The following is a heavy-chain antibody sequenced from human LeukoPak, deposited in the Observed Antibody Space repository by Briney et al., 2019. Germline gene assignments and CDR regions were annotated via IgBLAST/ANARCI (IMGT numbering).Heavy chain of an antibody. CDR3: AKDFSPLRPLAAAGPPHSYFDY. V-gene: IGHV3-23*01. CDR2: ISGSGGST. CDR1: GFTFSNFA. Sequence: PGGSLRLSCAASGFTFSNFAMTWVRQAPGKGLEWVSAISGSGGSTYYADSVKGRFTISRDNSKNTLYLQMNSLRAEDTAVYYCAKDFSPLRPLAAAGPPHSYFDYWGQGTLVTVSS. D-gene: IGHD6-13*01. J-gene: IGHJ4*02.